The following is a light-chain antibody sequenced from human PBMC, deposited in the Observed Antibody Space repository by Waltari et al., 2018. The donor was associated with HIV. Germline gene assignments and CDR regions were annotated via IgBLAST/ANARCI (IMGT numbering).Light chain of an antibody. CDR3: QVWSNSGDHSGGV. J-gene: IGLJ2*01. CDR2: DDS. Sequence: SYVLSQAPSVSVAPGQTASITCGGNNIGSKSVHWYQQQPGQAPVLVVYDDSDRPSGIPERFSGSNSGNTATLTISRVEAGDEADYYCQVWSNSGDHSGGVFGGGTKLTVL. V-gene: IGLV3-21*02. CDR1: NIGSKS.